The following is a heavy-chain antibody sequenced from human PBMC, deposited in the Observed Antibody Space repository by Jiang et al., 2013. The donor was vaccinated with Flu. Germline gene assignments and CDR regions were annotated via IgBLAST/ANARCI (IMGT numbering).Heavy chain of an antibody. J-gene: IGHJ6*04. CDR2: IWYDGSNK. CDR3: ARDLGYCSGGSCYFYGMDV. CDR1: GFTFSSYG. D-gene: IGHD2-15*01. Sequence: ASGFTFSSYGMHWVRQAPGKGLEWVAVIWYDGSNKYYADSVKGRFTISRDNSKNTLYLQMNSLRAEDTAVYYCARDLGYCSGGSCYFYGMDVWGKGTTVTVSS. V-gene: IGHV3-33*01.